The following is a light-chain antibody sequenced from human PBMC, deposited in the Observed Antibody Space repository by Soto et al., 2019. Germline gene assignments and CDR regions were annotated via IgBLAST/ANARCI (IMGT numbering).Light chain of an antibody. CDR2: GAS. Sequence: EIVLTQSPGTLSLSPGEEATLSCRASQSVDSNYFAWYQQKPGQTPRLIIYGASGRADGIPHRFSGSGFGTDFTLTISKVEPEDFAVYYCQQYGTPRSVTFGQGTRLEIK. J-gene: IGKJ5*01. CDR1: QSVDSNY. CDR3: QQYGTPRSVT. V-gene: IGKV3-20*01.